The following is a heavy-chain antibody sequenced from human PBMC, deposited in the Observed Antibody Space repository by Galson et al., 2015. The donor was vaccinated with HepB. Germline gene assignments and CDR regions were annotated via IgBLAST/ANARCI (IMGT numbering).Heavy chain of an antibody. V-gene: IGHV3-48*04. CDR2: ISSSSSTI. D-gene: IGHD2-2*02. J-gene: IGHJ6*02. CDR1: GFTFSSYS. CDR3: ASLYPSPTYCSSTSCYKGHNYYYYGMDV. Sequence: SLRLSCAASGFTFSSYSMSWVRQAPGKGLEWVSYISSSSSTIYYADSVKGRFTISRDNAKNSLYLQMNSLRAEDTAVYYCASLYPSPTYCSSTSCYKGHNYYYYGMDVWGQGTTVTVSS.